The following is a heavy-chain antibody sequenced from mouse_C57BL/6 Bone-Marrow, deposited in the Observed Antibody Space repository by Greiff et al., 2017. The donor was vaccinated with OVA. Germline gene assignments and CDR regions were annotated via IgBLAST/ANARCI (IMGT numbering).Heavy chain of an antibody. V-gene: IGHV1-4*01. CDR1: GYTFTSYT. CDR2: INPSSGYT. D-gene: IGHD4-1*01. J-gene: IGHJ3*01. Sequence: VQLQQSGAELARPGASVKMSCKASGYTFTSYTMRWVKQRPGQGLEWIGYINPSSGYTKYNQKFQDKATLTADKSSSTAYMQLSSLTSEDSAVYYCARTGPFADWGQGTLVTVSA. CDR3: ARTGPFAD.